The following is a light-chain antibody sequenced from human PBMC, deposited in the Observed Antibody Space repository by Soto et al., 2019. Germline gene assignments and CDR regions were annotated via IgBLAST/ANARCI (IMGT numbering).Light chain of an antibody. CDR1: QSVSSN. J-gene: IGKJ1*01. Sequence: EIVMTQSPATLSVSPGERATLSCRASQSVSSNLAWYQQKPGQAPRLLIYGASTRATGIPARFSGSGSGTEVSLTISSLQSEDFAVYYCQHYKNWPPWTFGQGTQVEVK. CDR2: GAS. CDR3: QHYKNWPPWT. V-gene: IGKV3-15*01.